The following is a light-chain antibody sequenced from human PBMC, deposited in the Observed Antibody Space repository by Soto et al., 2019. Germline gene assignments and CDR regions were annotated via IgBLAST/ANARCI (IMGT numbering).Light chain of an antibody. V-gene: IGKV3-15*01. Sequence: EIVMTQSPATLSVSPGERATVSCRASQSVSSNLAWYQQKPGQGPRLLIYGASTRATGIPARFSGSGSGTAFTLTIGSLQSEDFAVYYCQQYNNWPRTFGQGTKLEIK. CDR2: GAS. CDR3: QQYNNWPRT. J-gene: IGKJ2*01. CDR1: QSVSSN.